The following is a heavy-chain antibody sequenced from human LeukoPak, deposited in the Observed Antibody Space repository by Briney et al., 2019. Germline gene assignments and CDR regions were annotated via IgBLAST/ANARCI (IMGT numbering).Heavy chain of an antibody. J-gene: IGHJ5*02. CDR2: ISPSTGVT. V-gene: IGHV1-18*01. CDR3: ARDWNCTTTTCYNCFDP. CDR1: GYIFINCG. Sequence: ASVKVSCKASGYIFINCGISWVRQAPGQGLEWMGWISPSTGVTKYAQKFRDTITLTTETSTSTAYMELRSLRSDDTAVYYCARDWNCTTTTCYNCFDPWGQGTLVTVSS. D-gene: IGHD2-8*01.